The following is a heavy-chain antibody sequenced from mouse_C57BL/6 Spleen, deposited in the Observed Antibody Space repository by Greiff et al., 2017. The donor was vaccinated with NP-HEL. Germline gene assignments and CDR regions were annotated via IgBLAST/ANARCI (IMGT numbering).Heavy chain of an antibody. CDR3: ARPDSSGLYYAMDY. CDR1: GYAFSSSW. D-gene: IGHD3-2*02. Sequence: VQLQQSGPELVKPGASVKISCKASGYAFSSSWMNWVKQRPGKGLEWIGRIYPGDGDTNYNGKFKGKATLTADKSSSTAYMQLSSLTSEDSAVYFCARPDSSGLYYAMDYWGQRTSVTVSS. V-gene: IGHV1-82*01. CDR2: IYPGDGDT. J-gene: IGHJ4*01.